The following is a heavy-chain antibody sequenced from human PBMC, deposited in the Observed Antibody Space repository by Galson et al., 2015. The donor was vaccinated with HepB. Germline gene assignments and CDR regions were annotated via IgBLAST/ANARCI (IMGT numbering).Heavy chain of an antibody. CDR2: ISSTSSTI. V-gene: IGHV3-48*02. CDR3: ARDAGYSGYGGIDY. CDR1: GFSFSSYS. J-gene: IGHJ4*02. D-gene: IGHD5-12*01. Sequence: SLRLSCAASGFSFSSYSMNWVRQAPGKGLEWVSYISSTSSTIYYADSVKGRFTISRDNAKNSLYLQMNSLRDEDTAVYYCARDAGYSGYGGIDYWGQGTLVTVSS.